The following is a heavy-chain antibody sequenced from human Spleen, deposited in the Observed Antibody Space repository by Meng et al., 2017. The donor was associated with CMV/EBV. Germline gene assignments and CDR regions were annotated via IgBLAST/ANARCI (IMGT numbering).Heavy chain of an antibody. CDR1: GFTFSSYG. Sequence: GESLKISCAASGFTFSSYGMHWVRQAPGKGLEWVAVIWYDGSNKYYADSVKGRFTISRDNAKNSLYLQMNSLRAEDTAVYYCARSGYQPDYWGQGTLVTVSS. J-gene: IGHJ4*02. CDR2: IWYDGSNK. V-gene: IGHV3-33*01. D-gene: IGHD5-12*01. CDR3: ARSGYQPDY.